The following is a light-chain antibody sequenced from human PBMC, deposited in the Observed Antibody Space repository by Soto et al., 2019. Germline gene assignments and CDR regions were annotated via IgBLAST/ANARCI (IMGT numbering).Light chain of an antibody. CDR1: QSISSW. V-gene: IGKV1-5*01. Sequence: DIQMTQSASSLSASVGDSVTITYRASQSISSWLAGYQQKPGKAPKLLIYDASSLERGVPSRFSGSGSGTEFTLTISSLQPEEFATYYCQQYNSYWTFGQGTKVDVK. J-gene: IGKJ1*01. CDR2: DAS. CDR3: QQYNSYWT.